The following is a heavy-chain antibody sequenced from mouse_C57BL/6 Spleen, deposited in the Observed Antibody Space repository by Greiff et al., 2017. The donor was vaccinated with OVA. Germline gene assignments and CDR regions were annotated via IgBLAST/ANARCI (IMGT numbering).Heavy chain of an antibody. CDR2: IYPGDGDT. D-gene: IGHD2-12*01. CDR3: ARSRGYSPYAMGY. J-gene: IGHJ4*01. V-gene: IGHV1-82*01. CDR1: GYAFSSSW. Sequence: QVQLQQSGPELVKPGASVKISCKASGYAFSSSWMNWVKQRPGKGLEWIGRIYPGDGDTNYNGKFKGKATLTADKSSSTAYMQLSSLTSEDSAVYFCARSRGYSPYAMGYWGQGTSVTGSS.